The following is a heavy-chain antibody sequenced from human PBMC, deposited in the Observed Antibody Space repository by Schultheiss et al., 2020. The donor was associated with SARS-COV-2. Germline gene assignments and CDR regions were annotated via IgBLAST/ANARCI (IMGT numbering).Heavy chain of an antibody. Sequence: SETLSLTCTVSGGSISSYYWSWIRQPPGKGLEWIGEINHSGSTNYNTSLKSRVTISVDTSKNQFSLKLSSVTAADTAVYYCASEGRSYGYWYFDLWGRGTLVTVSS. D-gene: IGHD5-18*01. V-gene: IGHV4-34*01. CDR1: GGSISSYY. J-gene: IGHJ2*01. CDR3: ASEGRSYGYWYFDL. CDR2: INHSGST.